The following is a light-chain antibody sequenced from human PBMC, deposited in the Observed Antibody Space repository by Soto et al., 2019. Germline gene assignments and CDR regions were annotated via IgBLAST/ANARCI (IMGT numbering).Light chain of an antibody. J-gene: IGKJ1*01. V-gene: IGKV3-15*01. CDR2: TTS. Sequence: EIVVTQSPATLSVSPGERATLSCRASQSVSSNLAWYQHKPGQAPRLLIYTTSTRATGIPARFSGSGSGTEFTLTISSLLSEDFAVYYCQQYNNWPRTFGQGTKVDIK. CDR3: QQYNNWPRT. CDR1: QSVSSN.